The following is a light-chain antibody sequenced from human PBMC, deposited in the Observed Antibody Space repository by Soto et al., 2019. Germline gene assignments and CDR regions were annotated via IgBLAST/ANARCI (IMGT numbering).Light chain of an antibody. CDR2: DVT. J-gene: IGLJ2*01. CDR1: SSDVGGYNY. Sequence: QSALTQPASVSGSPGQSITISCTGTSSDVGGYNYVSWYQQHPGKAPKLTIYDVTHRPSGISYRFSASKSGNTASLTISGLQAEDEADYYCSSYTSNSTLVFGGGTKLTVL. CDR3: SSYTSNSTLV. V-gene: IGLV2-14*01.